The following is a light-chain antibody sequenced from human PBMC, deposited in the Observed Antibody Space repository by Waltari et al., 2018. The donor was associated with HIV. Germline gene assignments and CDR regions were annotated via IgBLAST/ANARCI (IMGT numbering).Light chain of an antibody. CDR2: DAS. Sequence: EIVLTQSPVTLSLSPGQTATLSCRASQSVSRYVAWYQQKPGQAPKVLISDASNRATGVPARFSGSGSGTDFTLTITSLEPEDVAVYYCQQRSNWPHTFGQGTKLEI. V-gene: IGKV3-11*01. CDR3: QQRSNWPHT. CDR1: QSVSRY. J-gene: IGKJ2*01.